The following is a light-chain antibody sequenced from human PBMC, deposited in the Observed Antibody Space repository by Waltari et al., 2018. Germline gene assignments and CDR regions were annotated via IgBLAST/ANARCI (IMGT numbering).Light chain of an antibody. CDR1: SRDVGRYTY. V-gene: IGLV2-11*01. CDR2: EIN. J-gene: IGLJ2*01. Sequence: QSALTQPRSVSGSPGQSVTISFTGTSRDVGRYTYVSWYQQLPGKAPKLIIYEINMRPSGVPDRFSGSKSGNTASLTISGLQAEDEADYYCCSYAGSYTFGVFGGGTKVTVL. CDR3: CSYAGSYTFGV.